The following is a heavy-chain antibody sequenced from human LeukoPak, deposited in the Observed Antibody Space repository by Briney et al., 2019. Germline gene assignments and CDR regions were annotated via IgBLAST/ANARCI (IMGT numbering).Heavy chain of an antibody. CDR3: ARDLYYDFWSGYYRYYYYYGMDV. Sequence: GGSLRLSCAASGFTFSSYGMHWVRQAPGKGLEWVAVISYDGSNKYYADSVKGRFTISRDNSKNTLYLQMNSLRAEDTAVYYCARDLYYDFWSGYYRYYYYYGMDVWGQGTTVTVSS. V-gene: IGHV3-30*03. CDR1: GFTFSSYG. CDR2: ISYDGSNK. J-gene: IGHJ6*02. D-gene: IGHD3-3*01.